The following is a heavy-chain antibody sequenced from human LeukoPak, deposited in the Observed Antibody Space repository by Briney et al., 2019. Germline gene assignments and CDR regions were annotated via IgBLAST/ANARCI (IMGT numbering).Heavy chain of an antibody. V-gene: IGHV4-59*01. Sequence: SETLSLTCTVSGGSISGYYWSWIRQPPGKGLEWIGYIYYSGSTNYNPSLKSRVTISVDTSKNQFSLKLSSVTAADTAVYYLGSLRRTLDAFNIWGKGKMV. CDR1: GGSISGYY. D-gene: IGHD1-14*01. J-gene: IGHJ3*02. CDR3: GSLRRTLDAFNI. CDR2: IYYSGST.